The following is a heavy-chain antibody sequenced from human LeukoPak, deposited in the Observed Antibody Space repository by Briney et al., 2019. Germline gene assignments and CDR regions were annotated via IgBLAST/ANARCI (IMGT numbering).Heavy chain of an antibody. J-gene: IGHJ4*02. CDR3: ASTIYCSGGSCNGGY. CDR2: IIPIFGTA. D-gene: IGHD2-15*01. V-gene: IGHV1-69*13. Sequence: SVKVSCKASGGTFSSYAISWVRQAPGQGLEWMGGIIPIFGTANYAQKFQGRVTITADESTSTAYMELSSLRSEDTAVYYCASTIYCSGGSCNGGYWGQGTLVTVSS. CDR1: GGTFSSYA.